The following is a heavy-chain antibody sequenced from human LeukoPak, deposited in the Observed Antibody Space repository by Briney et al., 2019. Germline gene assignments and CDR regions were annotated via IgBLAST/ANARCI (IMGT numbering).Heavy chain of an antibody. CDR3: ARATSGQRRDGYNYYYYYYMDV. CDR1: GGSISSYY. D-gene: IGHD5-24*01. Sequence: PSETLSLTCTVSGGSISSYYWNWIRQPPGKGLEWIGYIYNSGSTNYNPSLKSRVTILVDASKNQFSLKLNSVTAADTAVYYCARATSGQRRDGYNYYYYYYMDVWGKGTTDTV. V-gene: IGHV4-59*01. J-gene: IGHJ6*03. CDR2: IYNSGST.